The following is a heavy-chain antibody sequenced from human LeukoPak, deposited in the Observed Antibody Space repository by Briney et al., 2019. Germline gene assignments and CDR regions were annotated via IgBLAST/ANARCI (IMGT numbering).Heavy chain of an antibody. D-gene: IGHD6-19*01. J-gene: IGHJ6*03. V-gene: IGHV3-7*01. CDR2: IGGDGRRK. Sequence: GGSLRLSCVASGLTFSSQWMTWVRQAPGKGLEWLANIGGDGRRKFYEDSVEGRFTISRDNAESSLYLQMNNLRVEDTAVYYCAREGSDWNYYYYMDVWGKGTTVTISS. CDR1: GLTFSSQW. CDR3: AREGSDWNYYYYMDV.